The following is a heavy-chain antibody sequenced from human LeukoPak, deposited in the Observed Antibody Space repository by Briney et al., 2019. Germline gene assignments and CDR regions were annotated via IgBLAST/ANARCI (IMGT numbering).Heavy chain of an antibody. D-gene: IGHD3-10*01. CDR2: IYYSGST. V-gene: IGHV4-59*01. CDR3: ARSTRSWFDP. CDR1: GASINNYY. Sequence: SETLSLTCTVSGASINNYYWTWIRQPPGIRRLEWIGYIYYSGSTNYNPSLKSRVTISVDTSNNQFSLKLTSVTAADTAVYYCARSTRSWFDPWGQGTLVTVSS. J-gene: IGHJ5*02.